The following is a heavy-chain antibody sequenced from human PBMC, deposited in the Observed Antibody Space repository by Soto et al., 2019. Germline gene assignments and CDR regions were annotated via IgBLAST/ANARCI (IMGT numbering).Heavy chain of an antibody. V-gene: IGHV3-73*01. CDR2: VRSKTNNYAT. J-gene: IGHJ4*02. CDR1: GFAFNDSA. Sequence: DVQVVQSGGGMVQPGGSLKLSCAASGFAFNDSAMHWVRQASGKGLEWVARVRSKTNNYATAYPVSVRGRFTVSRDDSMGTTYLQMNSLKTEDTAMYYGTNNFAWGQGVLVTVSS. CDR3: TNNFA.